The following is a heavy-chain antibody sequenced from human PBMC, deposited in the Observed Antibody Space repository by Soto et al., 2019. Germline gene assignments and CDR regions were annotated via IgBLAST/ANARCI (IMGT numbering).Heavy chain of an antibody. CDR1: GFTFSSYA. J-gene: IGHJ4*02. V-gene: IGHV3-23*01. Sequence: EVQLLESGGGLVQPGGSLRLSCAASGFTFSSYAMSWVRQAPGKGLEWVSAISGSGGSTYYADSVKGRFTISRDNSKNTLYLEMNSLRAEDTDVYYCAKGSGSSSCVWDNFDYWGQGTLVTVSS. CDR3: AKGSGSSSCVWDNFDY. CDR2: ISGSGGST. D-gene: IGHD6-13*01.